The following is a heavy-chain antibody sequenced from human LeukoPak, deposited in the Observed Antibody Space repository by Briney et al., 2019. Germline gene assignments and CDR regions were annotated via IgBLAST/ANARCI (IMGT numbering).Heavy chain of an antibody. CDR2: ISSSSSYI. D-gene: IGHD3-10*01. Sequence: RSGGSLRLSCAASGFTFSNYRMNWVRQAPGKGLEWVSSISSSSSYIYYADSVKGRFTISRDNAKNSLYLQMNSLRAEDTAVYYCARDYYSAGDYWGQGTLVTVSS. CDR3: ARDYYSAGDY. V-gene: IGHV3-21*01. CDR1: GFTFSNYR. J-gene: IGHJ4*02.